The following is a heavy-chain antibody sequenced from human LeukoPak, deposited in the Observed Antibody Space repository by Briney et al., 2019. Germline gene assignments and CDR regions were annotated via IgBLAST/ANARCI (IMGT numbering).Heavy chain of an antibody. D-gene: IGHD2-8*02. V-gene: IGHV3-30-3*01. CDR2: ISYDGSNK. J-gene: IGHJ4*02. CDR1: GFTFSSYA. CDR3: ARDTGTDYFDY. Sequence: PGGSLRLSCAASGFTFSSYAMHWVRQAPGKGLEWVAVISYDGSNKYYADSVKGRFTISRDNSKNTLHLQMNSLRAEDTAVYYCARDTGTDYFDYWGQGTLVTVSS.